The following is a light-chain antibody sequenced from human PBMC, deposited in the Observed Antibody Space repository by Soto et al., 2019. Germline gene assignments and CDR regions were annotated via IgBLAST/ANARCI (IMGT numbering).Light chain of an antibody. J-gene: IGKJ2*01. CDR2: AAF. CDR1: QTIDTY. CDR3: QQSTGIPYT. Sequence: DIQMTQSPSSLSASVGDRVTITCRASQTIDTYLNWYQQNPGKAPKLLIYAAFTLQNGFPSRFSGSVSVTDFTLTISSLHPEDFATYYCQQSTGIPYTFGQGTKLEIK. V-gene: IGKV1-39*01.